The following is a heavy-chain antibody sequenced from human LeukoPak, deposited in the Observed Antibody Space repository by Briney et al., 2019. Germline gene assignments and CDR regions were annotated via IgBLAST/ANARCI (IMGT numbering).Heavy chain of an antibody. D-gene: IGHD1-26*01. J-gene: IGHJ4*02. CDR2: ISYSGST. Sequence: SETLSLTCTVSGGSISRYYWSWIRQPPGKGLEWIGYISYSGSTNYNPSLKSRVTISVDTSKNQFSLKLNSMTATDTAVYYCARHSGSCYDNYDYWGQGTLVTVSS. CDR1: GGSISRYY. CDR3: ARHSGSCYDNYDY. V-gene: IGHV4-59*08.